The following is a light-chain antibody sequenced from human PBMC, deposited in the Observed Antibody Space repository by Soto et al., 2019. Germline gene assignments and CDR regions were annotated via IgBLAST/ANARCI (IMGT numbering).Light chain of an antibody. Sequence: EIVMTQSPATLSMSPGERATLSCRASQSVGSNLAWYQQKPGQAPRLLIYGASTSATGIPARISGSGSGTEFSLTISSLQAEDFAIDCCWQYNNWPPDRTFGQGTKVEIK. V-gene: IGKV3-15*01. CDR2: GAS. CDR3: WQYNNWPPDRT. J-gene: IGKJ1*01. CDR1: QSVGSN.